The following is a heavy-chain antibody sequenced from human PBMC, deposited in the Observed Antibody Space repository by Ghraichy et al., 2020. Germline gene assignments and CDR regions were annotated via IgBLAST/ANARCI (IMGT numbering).Heavy chain of an antibody. Sequence: GGSLRLSCSASGFTYTRYWMSWVRQAPGKGLEWLANINQDGSQTDCVDSVKGRFSFPRDNAKNSLYLQLNSLRAEDMAVYFCARIGYSSSSFDYWGQGTLVTVSS. CDR1: GFTYTRYW. D-gene: IGHD6-6*01. CDR3: ARIGYSSSSFDY. V-gene: IGHV3-7*03. CDR2: INQDGSQT. J-gene: IGHJ4*02.